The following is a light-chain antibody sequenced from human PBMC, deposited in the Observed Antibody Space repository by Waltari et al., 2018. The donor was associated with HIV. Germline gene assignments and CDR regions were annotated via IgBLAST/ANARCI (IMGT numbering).Light chain of an antibody. CDR2: GAS. CDR1: QSVGTN. J-gene: IGKJ3*01. V-gene: IGKV3-15*01. Sequence: TQSPVTLSVTPGERATLACRASQSVGTNVNWYQRKSGQAPRHLIYGASTRATAIPARFSGSGSGTEFTLTITSLQSEDYATYYCQQEQNWPLTFGPGSTVDI. CDR3: QQEQNWPLT.